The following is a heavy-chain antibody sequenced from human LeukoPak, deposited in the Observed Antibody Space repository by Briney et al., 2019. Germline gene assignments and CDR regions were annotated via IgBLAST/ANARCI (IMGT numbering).Heavy chain of an antibody. Sequence: SETLSLTCTVSGGSISSYYWSWIRQPPGKGLEWIGYIYYSGSTNYNPSLKSRVTISVDTSKNQFSLRLRSVTAADTAVYYCARDYSGYDWNYFDYWGQGTLVTVSS. CDR1: GGSISSYY. J-gene: IGHJ4*02. V-gene: IGHV4-59*01. CDR3: ARDYSGYDWNYFDY. CDR2: IYYSGST. D-gene: IGHD5-12*01.